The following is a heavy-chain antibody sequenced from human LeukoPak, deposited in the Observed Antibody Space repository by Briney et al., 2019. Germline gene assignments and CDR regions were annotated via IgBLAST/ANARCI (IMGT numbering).Heavy chain of an antibody. J-gene: IGHJ4*02. V-gene: IGHV3-30-3*01. CDR2: IPYDGSNK. CDR3: AKDSGTADNFDY. Sequence: GRSLRLSCAASGFTFSSYAMHWVRQAPGKGLEWVAVIPYDGSNKYYADSVKGRFTISRDNSKNTLYLQMNSLRAEDTAVYYCAKDSGTADNFDYWGQGTLVTVSS. CDR1: GFTFSSYA. D-gene: IGHD1/OR15-1a*01.